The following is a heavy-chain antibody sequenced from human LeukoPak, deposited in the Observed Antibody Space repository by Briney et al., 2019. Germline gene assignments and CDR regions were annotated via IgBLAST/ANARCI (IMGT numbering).Heavy chain of an antibody. V-gene: IGHV3-21*01. D-gene: IGHD5-18*01. J-gene: IGHJ4*02. Sequence: AGSLRLSCAGSGFPFSSYAMNWVRLTPGEGLEWVASIGSTGSHSYYADSVKGRFTISRDNANNSLFLQMDSLTGEDTAMYYCARESGYSFGYCDSWGQGILVTVSS. CDR1: GFPFSSYA. CDR2: IGSTGSHS. CDR3: ARESGYSFGYCDS.